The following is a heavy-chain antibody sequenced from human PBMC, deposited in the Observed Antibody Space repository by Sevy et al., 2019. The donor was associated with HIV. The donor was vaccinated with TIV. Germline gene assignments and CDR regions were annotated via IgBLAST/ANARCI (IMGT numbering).Heavy chain of an antibody. Sequence: GGSLRLSCAASGFTFSSYSMNWVRQAPGKGLEWVSTIGSSRPYTYYANSVKGRFTISRDNAKNLLFLQMNNLRVEDTAIYYCARDFTIFGVVSGIDYWGQGNLVTVSS. CDR3: ARDFTIFGVVSGIDY. J-gene: IGHJ4*01. V-gene: IGHV3-21*04. D-gene: IGHD3-3*01. CDR1: GFTFSSYS. CDR2: IGSSRPYT.